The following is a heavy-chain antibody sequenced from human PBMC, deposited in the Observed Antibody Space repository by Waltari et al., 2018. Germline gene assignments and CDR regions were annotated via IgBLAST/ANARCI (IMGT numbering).Heavy chain of an antibody. Sequence: EVKLVESGGGLVQPGGSLRLSCDASGFVFRSFDMNWVRQAPVKGLEWIAHIRNSCSPIYYADSVTVRFSISRDNAKEALFLQINSLRAEDTAVYYCARHRIRLSLYYFDYWGQGALVTVSS. CDR1: GFVFRSFD. V-gene: IGHV3-48*03. D-gene: IGHD2-15*01. CDR3: ARHRIRLSLYYFDY. CDR2: IRNSCSPI. J-gene: IGHJ4*02.